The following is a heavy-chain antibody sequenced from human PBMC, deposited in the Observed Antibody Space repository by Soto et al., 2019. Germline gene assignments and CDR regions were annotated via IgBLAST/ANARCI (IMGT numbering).Heavy chain of an antibody. CDR2: MNPNSGNT. V-gene: IGHV1-8*01. CDR3: ARGNVLRFLEWLIDTGFDY. J-gene: IGHJ4*02. Sequence: SVEVSWKASAYTFTSYDINWVRQATGQGLEWMGWMNPNSGNTGYAQKFQGRVTMTRNTSISTAYMELSSLRSEDTAVYYCARGNVLRFLEWLIDTGFDYWGQGTLVTVS. CDR1: AYTFTSYD. D-gene: IGHD3-3*01.